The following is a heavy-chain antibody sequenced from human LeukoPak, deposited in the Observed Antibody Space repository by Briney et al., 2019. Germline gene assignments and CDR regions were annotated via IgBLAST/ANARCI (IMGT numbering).Heavy chain of an antibody. J-gene: IGHJ4*02. Sequence: GGSLRLSCAASGFSFSDSWMTWVRQAPGKGLEWVSSISSSSSYIYYADSVKGRFTISRDNAKNSLYLQMNSLRAEDTAVYYCARSLTYYYDTDFDYWGQGTLVTVSS. V-gene: IGHV3-21*01. D-gene: IGHD3-22*01. CDR3: ARSLTYYYDTDFDY. CDR2: ISSSSSYI. CDR1: GFSFSDSW.